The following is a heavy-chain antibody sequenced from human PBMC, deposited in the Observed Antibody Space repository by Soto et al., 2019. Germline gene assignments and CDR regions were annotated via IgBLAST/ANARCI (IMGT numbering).Heavy chain of an antibody. CDR2: IKPDGSEK. CDR1: GFTFSSYW. Sequence: GGSLRLSCAASGFTFSSYWMSWVRQAPGKGLEWVANIKPDGSEKFYVDSVKGRFTASRDNAKNSVYLQMNSLRAEDTAVYYCARITYSDDYWGQGTLVTVSS. CDR3: ARITYSDDY. J-gene: IGHJ4*02. V-gene: IGHV3-7*01. D-gene: IGHD2-21*01.